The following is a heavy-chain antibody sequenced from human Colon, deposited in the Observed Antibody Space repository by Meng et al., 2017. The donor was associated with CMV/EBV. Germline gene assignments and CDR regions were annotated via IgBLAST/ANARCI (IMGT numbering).Heavy chain of an antibody. V-gene: IGHV4-59*02. CDR2: VHYSGRT. D-gene: IGHD1-14*01. Sequence: GSLRLSCIVSGGSVSGYYWSWIRQPPGKGLEWIGYVHYSGRTHYNPSLMNRVTISVDTSKNQFSLNVESVTAADTAVYYCAQLRGITGWFDSWGQGTLVTVSS. CDR3: AQLRGITGWFDS. CDR1: GGSVSGYY. J-gene: IGHJ5*01.